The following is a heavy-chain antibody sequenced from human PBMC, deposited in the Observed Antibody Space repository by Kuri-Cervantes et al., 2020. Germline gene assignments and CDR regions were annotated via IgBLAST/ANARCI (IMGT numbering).Heavy chain of an antibody. CDR3: ARERSYGDYVVHWYFDL. CDR2: IYTSGST. D-gene: IGHD4-17*01. Sequence: SETLSLTCTVSGGSISSDSYYWGWIRQPPGKGLEWIGRIYTSGSTNYNPSLKSRVTISVDKSKNQFSLKLSSVTAADTAVYYCARERSYGDYVVHWYFDLWGRGTLVTVSS. J-gene: IGHJ2*01. V-gene: IGHV4-61*05. CDR1: GGSISSDSYY.